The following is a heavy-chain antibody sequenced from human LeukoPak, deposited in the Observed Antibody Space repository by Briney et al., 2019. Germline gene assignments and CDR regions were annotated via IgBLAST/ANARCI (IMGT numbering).Heavy chain of an antibody. CDR2: ISAYNGNT. J-gene: IGHJ3*02. V-gene: IGHV1-18*04. CDR3: ARDFIAVAGTDAFDI. CDR1: GYTFTSYY. Sequence: ASVKVSCKASGYTFTSYYMHWVRQAPGQGLEWMGWISAYNGNTNYAQKLQGRVTMTTDTSTSTAYMELRSLRSDDTAVYYCARDFIAVAGTDAFDIWGLGTMVTVSS. D-gene: IGHD6-19*01.